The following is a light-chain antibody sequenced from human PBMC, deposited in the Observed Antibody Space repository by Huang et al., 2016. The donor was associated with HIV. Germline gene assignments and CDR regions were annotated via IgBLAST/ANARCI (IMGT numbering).Light chain of an antibody. Sequence: IQLTQSPSSLSASVGDRVTITCRASEGLSNYLAWYQQKSGKAPKFLIYAASTLQSGVPSRFSGSGSGTDFTLTISSLQPEDFATYYCQQLNDYPWTFGQGTKVEIK. CDR2: AAS. V-gene: IGKV1-9*01. J-gene: IGKJ1*01. CDR3: QQLNDYPWT. CDR1: EGLSNY.